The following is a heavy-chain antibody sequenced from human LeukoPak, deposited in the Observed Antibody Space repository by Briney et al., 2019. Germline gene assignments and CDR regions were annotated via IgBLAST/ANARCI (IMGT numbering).Heavy chain of an antibody. CDR2: ISSSSSTI. CDR1: GFTFSSYW. V-gene: IGHV3-48*02. J-gene: IGHJ4*02. D-gene: IGHD4-23*01. CDR3: ARGGTTVVNRYSFDY. Sequence: GGSLRLSCAASGFTFSSYWMSWVRQAPGKGLEWVSYISSSSSTIYYADSVKGRFTISRDNAKNSLYLQMNSLRDEDTAVYYCARGGTTVVNRYSFDYWGQGTLVTVSS.